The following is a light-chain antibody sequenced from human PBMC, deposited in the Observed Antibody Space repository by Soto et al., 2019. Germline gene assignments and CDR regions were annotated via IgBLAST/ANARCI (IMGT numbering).Light chain of an antibody. CDR3: QHRSNWPPLT. V-gene: IGKV3-11*01. J-gene: IGKJ4*01. Sequence: EIVLTQSPATLSLSPGERATLSCRASQSISSFLGWYQQKPGQAPRLLLYDASTRATGIPARFSGSGSGTDFTLTISSLEPEDSAIYYCQHRSNWPPLTFGGGTKVEIK. CDR1: QSISSF. CDR2: DAS.